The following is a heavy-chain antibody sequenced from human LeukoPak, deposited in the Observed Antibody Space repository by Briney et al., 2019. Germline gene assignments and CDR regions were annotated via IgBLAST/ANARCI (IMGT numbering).Heavy chain of an antibody. CDR3: ARIAGPITGTRGPNWFDP. CDR2: INPNSGGT. D-gene: IGHD1/OR15-1a*01. Sequence: ASVKVSCKASGYTFTGYYMHWVRQAPGQGLEWMGWINPNSGGTNYAQKFQGRVTMTRDTSISTAYMELSRLRSDDTAVYYCARIAGPITGTRGPNWFDPWGPGTLVTVSS. J-gene: IGHJ5*02. V-gene: IGHV1-2*02. CDR1: GYTFTGYY.